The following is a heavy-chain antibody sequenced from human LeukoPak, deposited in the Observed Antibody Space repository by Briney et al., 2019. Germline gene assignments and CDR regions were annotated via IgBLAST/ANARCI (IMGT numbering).Heavy chain of an antibody. V-gene: IGHV3-33*08. CDR3: AREGIVYRHYYGMDV. CDR1: GFTFSNYW. CDR2: IWDDGNNE. D-gene: IGHD1-26*01. J-gene: IGHJ6*02. Sequence: GGSLRLSCAASGFTFSNYWMHWVRQAPGKGLEWVAIIWDDGNNEDYADSVKGRFTISRDNSRNTLNLEMNSLRVEDTAVYYCAREGIVYRHYYGMDVWGQGTTVTVSS.